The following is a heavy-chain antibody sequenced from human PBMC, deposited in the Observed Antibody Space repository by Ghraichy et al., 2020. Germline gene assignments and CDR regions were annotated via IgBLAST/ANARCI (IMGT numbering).Heavy chain of an antibody. CDR1: GFTFSSYS. J-gene: IGHJ6*02. V-gene: IGHV3-21*01. D-gene: IGHD3-10*01. CDR3: AREPRFGDYYGMDV. Sequence: GESLNISCAASGFTFSSYSMNWVRQAPGKGLEWVSSISSSSSYIYYADPVKGRFTISRDNAKNSLYLQMNSLRAEDTAVYYCAREPRFGDYYGMDVWGQGTTVTVSS. CDR2: ISSSSSYI.